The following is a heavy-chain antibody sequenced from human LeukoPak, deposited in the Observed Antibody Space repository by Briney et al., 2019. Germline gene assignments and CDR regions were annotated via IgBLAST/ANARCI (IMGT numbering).Heavy chain of an antibody. J-gene: IGHJ3*01. V-gene: IGHV4-59*08. CDR1: GGSISSYY. CDR3: ARHQWVPAFDV. CDR2: IYYSGST. Sequence: PSETLSLTCTVSGGSISSYYWSWIRQPPGKGLEWIGYIYYSGSTNCNPSLKSRVTISVDTSKNQFSLKLSSVTAADTAVYYCARHQWVPAFDVWGRGTMVTVSS. D-gene: IGHD1-26*01.